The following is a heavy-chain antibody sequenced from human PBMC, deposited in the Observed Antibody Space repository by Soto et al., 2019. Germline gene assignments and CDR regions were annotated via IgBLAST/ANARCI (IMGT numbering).Heavy chain of an antibody. CDR1: GGFISSYY. CDR2: IYYSGST. V-gene: IGHV4-59*01. J-gene: IGHJ4*02. CDR3: ARVGGYSYGPIGSYFDY. D-gene: IGHD5-18*01. Sequence: PSETLSLTCTVPGGFISSYYWSWIRQPPGKGLEWIGYIYYSGSTNYNPSLRSRVTISIDTSKNQFSLKLSSVTAADTAVYYCARVGGYSYGPIGSYFDYWGQGTLVTVSS.